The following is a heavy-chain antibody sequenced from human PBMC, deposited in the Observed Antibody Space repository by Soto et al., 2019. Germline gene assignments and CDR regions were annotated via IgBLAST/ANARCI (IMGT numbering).Heavy chain of an antibody. J-gene: IGHJ4*02. V-gene: IGHV3-30-3*01. Sequence: QVQLVESGGGVVQPGRSLRLSWSASGFTFSSYAMHWVRQAPGKGLEWVAVISYDGSNKYYADSVKGGFTIARDNSKNEPYLHMNRLRAEDTAVYYCARGGVGKDIVVVVAAPPFGYFDSWGQGLLVTVSS. D-gene: IGHD2-15*01. CDR3: ARGGVGKDIVVVVAAPPFGYFDS. CDR2: ISYDGSNK. CDR1: GFTFSSYA.